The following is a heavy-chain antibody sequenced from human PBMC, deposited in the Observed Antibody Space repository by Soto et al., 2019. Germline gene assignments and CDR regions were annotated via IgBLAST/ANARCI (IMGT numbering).Heavy chain of an antibody. CDR2: IFYSGNT. D-gene: IGHD3-22*01. V-gene: IGHV4-59*01. J-gene: IGHJ6*02. Sequence: XESLTLSCTVSGGSINNYYYSWIRQPPGKGLEWIGYIFYSGNTNSNPSLKSRLTISVDTSKNQFSLKLSSLIAADTAVYYCASGLGLDVWGQGSTVTVSS. CDR1: GGSINNYY. CDR3: ASGLGLDV.